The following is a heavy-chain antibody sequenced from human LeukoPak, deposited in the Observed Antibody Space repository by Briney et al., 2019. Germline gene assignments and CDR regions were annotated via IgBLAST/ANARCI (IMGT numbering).Heavy chain of an antibody. CDR1: GFTFDDYA. V-gene: IGHV3-23*01. CDR3: AKRYCSGGICYVGDYFDY. CDR2: TVGGGSPNT. Sequence: GGSLRLSCAASGFTFDDYAMHWVRQAPGKGLEWVSATVGGGSPNTYYADSVKGRFTISRDNSKNTLYLQMNSLRAEDTAVYYCAKRYCSGGICYVGDYFDYWGQGTLVTVSS. J-gene: IGHJ4*02. D-gene: IGHD2-15*01.